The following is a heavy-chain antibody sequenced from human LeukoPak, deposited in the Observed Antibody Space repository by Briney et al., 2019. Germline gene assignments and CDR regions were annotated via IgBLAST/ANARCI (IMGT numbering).Heavy chain of an antibody. CDR3: ARVVAGRRFDP. J-gene: IGHJ5*02. CDR2: IYYSGST. V-gene: IGHV4-59*01. D-gene: IGHD6-19*01. CDR1: GGSISSYH. Sequence: SETLSLTCTVSGGSISSYHWSWIRQPPGKELEWIGYIYYSGSTNYNPSLKSRVTISVDTSKNQFSLKLSSVTAAETAVYYCARVVAGRRFDPWGQGTLVTVSS.